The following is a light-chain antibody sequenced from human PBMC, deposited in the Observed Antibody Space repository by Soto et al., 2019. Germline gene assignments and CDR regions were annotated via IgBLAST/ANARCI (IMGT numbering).Light chain of an antibody. J-gene: IGLJ2*01. CDR1: NSGVGSYNY. CDR3: SSYTSSNTLV. Sequence: QSALTQPASVSGSCGLSLPLLRTENNSGVGSYNYVSWYQQHPGKAPKLMIFEVSDRPSGVSNRFSGSKSGNTASLTISGLQAEDEADYYCSSYTSSNTLVFGGGTKVTVL. V-gene: IGLV2-14*01. CDR2: EVS.